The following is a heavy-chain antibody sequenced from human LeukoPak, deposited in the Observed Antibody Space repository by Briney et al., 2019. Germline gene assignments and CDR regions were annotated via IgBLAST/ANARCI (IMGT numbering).Heavy chain of an antibody. D-gene: IGHD3-10*01. CDR1: GYTFTSYG. CDR3: ARDAYYGSGSYNYFDY. CDR2: ISAYNGNT. J-gene: IGHJ4*02. V-gene: IGHV1-18*01. Sequence: ASVKVSCKASGYTFTSYGISWVRQAPGQGLEWMGWISAYNGNTNYAQKLQGRVTMTTDTSTSTAYMELSSLRFEDTAVYYCARDAYYGSGSYNYFDYWGQGTQVTVSS.